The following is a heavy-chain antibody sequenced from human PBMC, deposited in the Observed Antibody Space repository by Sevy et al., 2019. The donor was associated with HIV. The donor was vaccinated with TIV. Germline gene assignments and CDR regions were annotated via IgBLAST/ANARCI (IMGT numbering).Heavy chain of an antibody. Sequence: ASVKVSCKASGYTFTGYYMHWVRQAPGQGLEWMGRINPKSGGTNYAQKFQGRVTMTRDTSISTAYMEMSRLRSDDTAVYYGAREGAVAGTSYNWFDPWGQGTLVTVSS. J-gene: IGHJ5*02. CDR3: AREGAVAGTSYNWFDP. CDR1: GYTFTGYY. V-gene: IGHV1-2*06. CDR2: INPKSGGT. D-gene: IGHD6-19*01.